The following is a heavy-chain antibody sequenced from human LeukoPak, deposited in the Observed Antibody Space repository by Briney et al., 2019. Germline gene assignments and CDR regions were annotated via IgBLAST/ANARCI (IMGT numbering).Heavy chain of an antibody. CDR1: GYSFTGYY. CDR2: INPNSGGT. CDR3: ARDSGSSSWEFDY. J-gene: IGHJ4*02. D-gene: IGHD6-13*01. V-gene: IGHV1-2*02. Sequence: GALVKVSCKASGYSFTGYYIHWVRQAPGQGLEWMGWINPNSGGTTYAQQFQGRVTMTRDTSISTVYMEQTRLGSDDTAVYYCARDSGSSSWEFDYWGQGTLVTVSS.